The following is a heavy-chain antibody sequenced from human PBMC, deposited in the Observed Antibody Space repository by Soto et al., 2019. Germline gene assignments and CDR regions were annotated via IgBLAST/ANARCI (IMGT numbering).Heavy chain of an antibody. CDR3: ARDEYYDSNNWFDH. CDR1: GDSISSYY. Sequence: SETLSLTCSVSGDSISSYYWSWIRQPVGEGLQWIGRVYSTGSTNYNPSLRSRVTMSVDTSQNQFFLRPSSVTAADTAVYYCARDEYYDSNNWFDHWGQGILVTVSS. D-gene: IGHD3-22*01. J-gene: IGHJ5*02. CDR2: VYSTGST. V-gene: IGHV4-4*07.